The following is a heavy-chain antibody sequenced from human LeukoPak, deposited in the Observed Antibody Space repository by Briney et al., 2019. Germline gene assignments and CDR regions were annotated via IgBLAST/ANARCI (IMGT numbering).Heavy chain of an antibody. J-gene: IGHJ4*02. V-gene: IGHV3-30*18. D-gene: IGHD3-10*01. CDR3: AKGELPPHYYGSENYYNVNF. CDR2: ISYEGNKK. CDR1: GFTFSSYG. Sequence: GGSLRLSCAASGFTFSSYGMHWVRQAPGKGLEWEAVISYEGNKKYHADSVKGRFTISRDNSENTLYLQMNSLRTEDTAVYYCAKGELPPHYYGSENYYNVNFGGQGTLVTVSS.